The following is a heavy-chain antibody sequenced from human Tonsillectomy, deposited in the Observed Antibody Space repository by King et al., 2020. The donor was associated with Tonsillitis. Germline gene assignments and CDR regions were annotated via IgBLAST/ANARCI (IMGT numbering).Heavy chain of an antibody. V-gene: IGHV4-4*07. J-gene: IGHJ5*02. CDR2: IYTTGST. D-gene: IGHD2-2*02. CDR3: ARYTADWFDP. CDR1: GGASNYYY. Sequence: QLQESGPGLVKPSETLSLTCTVAGGASNYYYWTWIRKPAGKGLEWIGRIYTTGSTNYNPSLMSRVTMSVDTSKNQFSLKLSSVTAADTAVYYCARYTADWFDPWGQGSLVTVSS.